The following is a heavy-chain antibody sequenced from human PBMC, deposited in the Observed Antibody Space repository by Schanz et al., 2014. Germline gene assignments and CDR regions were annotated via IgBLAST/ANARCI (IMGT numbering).Heavy chain of an antibody. CDR2: MIGSGSSV. CDR1: GFTFSTYA. J-gene: IGHJ4*02. D-gene: IGHD4-17*01. Sequence: VQLLQSGGALVQPGGSLRLSCSASGFTFSTYAMSWARQTPGKGLEWVSRMIGSGSSVFYADSVKGRFTISRDNAKNALYLQMNSLRAEDTAVYYCVRDTDYHFDYWGQGTLVTVSS. CDR3: VRDTDYHFDY. V-gene: IGHV3-23*01.